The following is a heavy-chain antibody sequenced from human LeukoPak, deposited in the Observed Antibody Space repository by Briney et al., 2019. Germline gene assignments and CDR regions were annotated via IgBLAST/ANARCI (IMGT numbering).Heavy chain of an antibody. V-gene: IGHV1-18*01. CDR2: ISAYNGNT. D-gene: IGHD3-10*01. CDR1: GYTFTSYG. Sequence: ASVKVSCKASGYTFTSYGISWVRQAPGQGLEWMGWISAYNGNTNYAQKLQGRVTMTTDTSTSTAYMELRSLRSDDTAVYYCARASWPLGSGSYSKRGLWFDYWGQGTLVTVSS. J-gene: IGHJ4*02. CDR3: ARASWPLGSGSYSKRGLWFDY.